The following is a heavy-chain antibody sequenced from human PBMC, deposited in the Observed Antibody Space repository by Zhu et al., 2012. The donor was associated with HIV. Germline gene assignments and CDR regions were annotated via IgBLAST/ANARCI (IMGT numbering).Heavy chain of an antibody. D-gene: IGHD3-22*01. Sequence: QVHLQQWGAGLLRPSETLSLSCAVYGGSFSGYYWSWIRQPPGKGLEWIGEINDSGITNYNSSLKSRITISVETSKNQFFLKLSSVTAADTAVYYCARVSYYDDNGDRDHDAFDFAGPKGLVSPSLQ. CDR3: ARVSYYDDNGDRDHDAFDF. CDR2: INDSGIT. V-gene: IGHV4-34*01. CDR1: GGSFSGYY. J-gene: IGHJ3*01.